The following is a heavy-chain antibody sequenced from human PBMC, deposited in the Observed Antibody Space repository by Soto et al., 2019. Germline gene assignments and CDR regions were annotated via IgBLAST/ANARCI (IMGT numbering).Heavy chain of an antibody. J-gene: IGHJ4*02. CDR2: IYWDDDK. D-gene: IGHD6-13*01. Sequence: QITLKESGPTLVKPTQTFTLACTFSGFSLSTSGMGVGWIRQPPGKALEWLALIYWDDDKRYSPSLKSGLTTTMXTSKNQVVLTMTNMDPVDTATYYCAHYSSTSSFDYWGQGTLVTVSS. CDR3: AHYSSTSSFDY. V-gene: IGHV2-5*02. CDR1: GFSLSTSGMG.